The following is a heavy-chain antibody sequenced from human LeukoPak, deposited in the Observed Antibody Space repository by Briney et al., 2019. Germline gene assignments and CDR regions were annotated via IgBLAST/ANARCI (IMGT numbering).Heavy chain of an antibody. J-gene: IGHJ4*02. CDR2: IKQDGSEQ. V-gene: IGHV3-7*01. Sequence: GGSLRLSCAASGFTFSTYWMNWVRQAPGKGLEWVANIKQDGSEQYYVDSVKGRFTISRDNAKNSLYLQMNSLRAEDTAVYYCARGRIEYSSSSWIYWGQGTLVTVSS. D-gene: IGHD6-6*01. CDR3: ARGRIEYSSSSWIY. CDR1: GFTFSTYW.